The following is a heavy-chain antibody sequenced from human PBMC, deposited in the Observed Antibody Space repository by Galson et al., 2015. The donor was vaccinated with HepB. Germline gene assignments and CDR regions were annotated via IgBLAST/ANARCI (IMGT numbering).Heavy chain of an antibody. CDR1: GYTFTSYY. CDR2: INPSGGST. J-gene: IGHJ5*02. D-gene: IGHD3-3*01. V-gene: IGHV1-46*01. CDR3: ARDQCPSLRITIFCSGYNWFDP. Sequence: SVKVSCKASGYTFTSYYMHWVRQAPGQGLEWMGIINPSGGSTSYAQKFQGRVTMTRDTSTSTVYMELSSLRSEDTAVYYCARDQCPSLRITIFCSGYNWFDPWGQGTLVTVSS.